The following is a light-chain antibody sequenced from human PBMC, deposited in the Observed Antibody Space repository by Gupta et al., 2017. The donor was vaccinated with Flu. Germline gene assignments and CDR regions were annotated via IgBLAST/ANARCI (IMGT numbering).Light chain of an antibody. CDR1: TGAVTSGYY. V-gene: IGLV7-43*01. CDR2: STS. J-gene: IGLJ1*01. CDR3: LLYYGGAQGV. Sequence: TVTLTCASSTGAVTSGYYPNWFQQKPGQAPRGLIYSTSNKHSWTPALFSGSLLGGKAALTXSXVQPEDXAEYYCLLYYGGAQGVFGTGTKVTVL.